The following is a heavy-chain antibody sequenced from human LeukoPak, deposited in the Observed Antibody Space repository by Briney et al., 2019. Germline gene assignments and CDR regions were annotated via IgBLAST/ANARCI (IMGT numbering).Heavy chain of an antibody. CDR1: GGSISSFY. V-gene: IGHV4-59*01. CDR2: IAYSETT. D-gene: IGHD5/OR15-5a*01. J-gene: IGHJ3*02. Sequence: SETLSLTCTVSGGSISSFYWSWIRQPPGKGLEYIGYIAYSETTSYNPSLMSRVTISLDTSKNQFSLKLTSVTAADTAVYYCARDKGLPQTFDIWGQGTMVTVSS. CDR3: ARDKGLPQTFDI.